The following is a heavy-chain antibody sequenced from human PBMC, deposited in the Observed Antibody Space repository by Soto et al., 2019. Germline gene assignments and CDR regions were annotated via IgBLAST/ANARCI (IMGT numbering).Heavy chain of an antibody. V-gene: IGHV3-7*05. CDR1: GFNFRGFR. CDR2: IKTDGSET. Sequence: EVQLVQSGGGLVQPGGSLRVSCAASGFNFRGFRMGWVRQAPGKGLEWVANIKTDGSETHYADSAKGRFTISRDNAENSLHLQLNNLGLDDAAVYYCVKGACGDSWGQGTPVAVSP. J-gene: IGHJ4*02. CDR3: VKGACGDS.